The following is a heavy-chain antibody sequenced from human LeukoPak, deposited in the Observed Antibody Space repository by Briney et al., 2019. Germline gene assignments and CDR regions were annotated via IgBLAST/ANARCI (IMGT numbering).Heavy chain of an antibody. Sequence: PGGSLRLSCAASGFTFSSYAMSWVRQARGKELEWVSAISGSGGSTYYADSVKGRFTISRDNSKNTLYLQMNSLRAEDTAVYYCAKEKVGRYCSGGSCYGMDVWGQGTTVTVSS. D-gene: IGHD2-15*01. V-gene: IGHV3-23*01. CDR1: GFTFSSYA. CDR3: AKEKVGRYCSGGSCYGMDV. J-gene: IGHJ6*02. CDR2: ISGSGGST.